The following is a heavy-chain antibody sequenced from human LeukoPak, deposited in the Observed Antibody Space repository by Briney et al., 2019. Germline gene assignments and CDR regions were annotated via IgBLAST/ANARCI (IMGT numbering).Heavy chain of an antibody. CDR1: GYTFTSYG. D-gene: IGHD6-13*01. Sequence: GASVKVSCKASGYTFTSYGISWVRQAPGQGLEWMGWFNPENGNTNYAQKVQGRVTMTADTSTSTSYMELRSLRSDDTAVYYCAREHSSSWDQFDCWGQGTLVTVSS. CDR2: FNPENGNT. J-gene: IGHJ4*02. V-gene: IGHV1-18*01. CDR3: AREHSSSWDQFDC.